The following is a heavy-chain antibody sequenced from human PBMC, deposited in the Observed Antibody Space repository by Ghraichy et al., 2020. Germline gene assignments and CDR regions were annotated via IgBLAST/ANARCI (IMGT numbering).Heavy chain of an antibody. CDR1: GGSISSYY. Sequence: SQTLSLTCTVSGGSISSYYWSWIRQPPGKGLEWIGYIYYSGSTNYNPSLKSRVTISVDTSKNQFSLKLSSVTAADTAVYYCARSRSEFGFLEWLLPRGAYFDYWGQGTLVTVSS. CDR2: IYYSGST. J-gene: IGHJ4*02. CDR3: ARSRSEFGFLEWLLPRGAYFDY. D-gene: IGHD3-3*01. V-gene: IGHV4-59*01.